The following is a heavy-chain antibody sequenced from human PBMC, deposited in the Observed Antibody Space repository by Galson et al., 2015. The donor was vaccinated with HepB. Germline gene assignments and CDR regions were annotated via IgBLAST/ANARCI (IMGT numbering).Heavy chain of an antibody. Sequence: LSLTCAVSGDSIRNDRWWSWVRQPPGEGLEWIGEAYHSGGTNYRPSLKSRVTISVDKSKNQFSLELTSVTAADTAVYYCARAKEGRGYFDYWGQGTLVTVSS. CDR1: GDSIRNDRW. J-gene: IGHJ4*02. CDR2: AYHSGGT. V-gene: IGHV4-4*02. CDR3: ARAKEGRGYFDY. D-gene: IGHD3-10*01.